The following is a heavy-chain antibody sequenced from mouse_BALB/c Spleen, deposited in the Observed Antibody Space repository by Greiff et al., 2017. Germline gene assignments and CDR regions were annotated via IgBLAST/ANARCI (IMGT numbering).Heavy chain of an antibody. CDR2: ISSGSSTI. CDR1: GFTFSSFG. CDR3: ARNPVVDYAMDY. Sequence: EVQRVESGGGLVQPGGSRKLSCAASGFTFSSFGMHWVRQAPEKGLEWVAYISSGSSTIYYADTVKGRFTISRDNPKNTLFLQMTSLRSEDTAMYYCARNPVVDYAMDYWGQGTSVTVSS. V-gene: IGHV5-17*02. D-gene: IGHD1-1*01. J-gene: IGHJ4*01.